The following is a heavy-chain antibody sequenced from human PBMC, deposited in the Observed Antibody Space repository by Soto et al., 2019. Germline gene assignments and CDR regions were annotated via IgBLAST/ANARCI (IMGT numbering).Heavy chain of an antibody. V-gene: IGHV3-21*04. CDR2: ISSSGYI. D-gene: IGHD5-12*01. J-gene: IGHJ4*02. Sequence: GGSLRLSCAASGFNFNSDTINWVRQAPGKRLEWLSSISSSGYIFSTDSVRGRFTISRDNAKNSVYLQINSLRAEDTAVYYCESTWLFSDYWGQGPLVTVSS. CDR1: GFNFNSDT. CDR3: ESTWLFSDY.